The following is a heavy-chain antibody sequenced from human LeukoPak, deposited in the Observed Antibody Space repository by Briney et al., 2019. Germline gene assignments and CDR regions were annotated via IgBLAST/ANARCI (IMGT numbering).Heavy chain of an antibody. CDR1: GFTFDDYA. D-gene: IGHD3-22*01. J-gene: IGHJ4*02. CDR2: IRWNSGSI. V-gene: IGHV3-9*01. CDR3: AKDITGDYYDSSGHIPGGFDY. Sequence: GGSLRLSCAASGFTFDDYAMHWVRHAPGKGLGWVSGIRWNSGSIGYADSVKGRFTISRDNAKNSLYLQMNSLGAEDTALYYCAKDITGDYYDSSGHIPGGFDYWGQGTLVTVSS.